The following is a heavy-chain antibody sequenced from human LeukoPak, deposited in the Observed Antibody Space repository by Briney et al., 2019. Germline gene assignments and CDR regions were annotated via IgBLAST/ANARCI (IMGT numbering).Heavy chain of an antibody. CDR2: INPSGGST. V-gene: IGHV1-46*01. Sequence: ASVKVSCKTSGYTFTGYSIHWVRQAPGQGLEWMGIINPSGGSTSYAQKFQGRVTMTRDTSTSTVYMELSSLRSEDTAVYYCARDRNPTYHYDSSGYLNYFDYWGQGTLVTVSS. D-gene: IGHD3-22*01. J-gene: IGHJ4*02. CDR3: ARDRNPTYHYDSSGYLNYFDY. CDR1: GYTFTGYS.